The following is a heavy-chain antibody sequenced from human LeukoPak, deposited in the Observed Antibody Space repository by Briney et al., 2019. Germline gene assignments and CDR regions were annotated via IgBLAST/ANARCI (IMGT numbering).Heavy chain of an antibody. D-gene: IGHD5-24*01. CDR2: IKEDGSRK. J-gene: IGHJ4*02. V-gene: IGHV3-7*04. CDR1: GFTFTNYW. Sequence: GGSLRLSCAASGFTFTNYWMSWVRQAPGKGLEWVANIKEDGSRKEYVDSVKGRFTISRDNAKKSLYLQMNSLRAEDTAVYYCARETEMANLDYWGQGTLVTVSS. CDR3: ARETEMANLDY.